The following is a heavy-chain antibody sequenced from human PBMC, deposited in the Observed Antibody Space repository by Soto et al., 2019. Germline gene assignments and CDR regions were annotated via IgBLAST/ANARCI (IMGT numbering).Heavy chain of an antibody. CDR3: AREEVAYYDSGSYNWFDP. CDR1: GGSINSGGYY. Sequence: SETLSLTCTVSGGSINSGGYYWSWIRQHPGKGLEWIGYVYYSGSTYYNPSLKSRVTMSVDTSNNQISVELSSVTAADTAVYYCAREEVAYYDSGSYNWFDPWGQGTLVTVSS. V-gene: IGHV4-31*03. D-gene: IGHD3-10*01. CDR2: VYYSGST. J-gene: IGHJ5*02.